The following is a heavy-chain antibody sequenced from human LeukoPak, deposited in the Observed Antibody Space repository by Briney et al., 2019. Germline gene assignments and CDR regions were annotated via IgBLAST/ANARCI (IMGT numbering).Heavy chain of an antibody. CDR1: GFTFSSYA. CDR2: ISGSGGST. Sequence: PGGSLRLSCAASGFTFSSYAMSWVRQAPGKGLEWVSAISGSGGSTYYVDSVKGRFTISRENSKNTLYLQMNSLRAEDTAVYYCAKGSSYSGYDLYFDYWGQGTLVIVSS. V-gene: IGHV3-23*01. D-gene: IGHD5-12*01. J-gene: IGHJ4*02. CDR3: AKGSSYSGYDLYFDY.